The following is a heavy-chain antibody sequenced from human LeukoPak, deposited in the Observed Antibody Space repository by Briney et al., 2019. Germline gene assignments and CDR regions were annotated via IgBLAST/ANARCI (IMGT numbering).Heavy chain of an antibody. D-gene: IGHD6-19*01. Sequence: SVKVSCKASGGTFSSYAISWVRQAPGQGLEWMGGIIPIFGTANYAQKFQGRVTITTDESTSTAYMELSSLRSEDTAVYYCARGQWQGGILGYWGQGTLVTVSS. V-gene: IGHV1-69*05. CDR2: IIPIFGTA. CDR1: GGTFSSYA. CDR3: ARGQWQGGILGY. J-gene: IGHJ4*02.